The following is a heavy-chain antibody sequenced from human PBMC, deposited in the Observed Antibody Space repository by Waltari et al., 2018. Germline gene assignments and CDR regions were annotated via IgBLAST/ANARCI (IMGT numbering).Heavy chain of an antibody. CDR3: ARVEYSYGPYCFDS. D-gene: IGHD5-18*01. Sequence: EVQLVESGGGLVQPGGSLRLSCEASGFTFSSYWMHWVRQDPGRGLVWVSRISSNENTTTYADSVKGRFTISRDNAKNTLYLQMNSLRAEDTAVYYCARVEYSYGPYCFDSWGQGTPVTVSS. CDR2: ISSNENTT. CDR1: GFTFSSYW. J-gene: IGHJ4*02. V-gene: IGHV3-74*01.